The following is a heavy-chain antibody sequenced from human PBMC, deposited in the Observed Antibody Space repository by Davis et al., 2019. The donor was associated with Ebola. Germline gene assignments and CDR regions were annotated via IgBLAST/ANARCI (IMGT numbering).Heavy chain of an antibody. J-gene: IGHJ4*02. CDR3: ARGFSKTDY. V-gene: IGHV1-2*02. D-gene: IGHD3-3*01. CDR1: GYTFTGYY. CDR2: IKLNSGGT. Sequence: ASVKVSCKASGYTFTGYYMHWVRQAPGQGLEWMGWIKLNSGGTNYAQRFQDRVTMTRDTSISTAYMELSSLTSDDTAVYYCARGFSKTDYWGQGTLVTVSS.